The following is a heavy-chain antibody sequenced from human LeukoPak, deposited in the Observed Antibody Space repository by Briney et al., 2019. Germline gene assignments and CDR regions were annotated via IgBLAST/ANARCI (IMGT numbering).Heavy chain of an antibody. D-gene: IGHD4-23*01. Sequence: SETLSLTCTVSGGSITSTNLWNWVRQPPGKGLEWIGQIHHSGSTNYNPSLKSRVTISVDKSNNQFSLKLRSVTAADTAVYYRARDGGGNDCWGQGTLVTVSS. CDR3: ARDGGGNDC. J-gene: IGHJ4*02. CDR2: IHHSGST. V-gene: IGHV4-4*02. CDR1: GGSITSTNL.